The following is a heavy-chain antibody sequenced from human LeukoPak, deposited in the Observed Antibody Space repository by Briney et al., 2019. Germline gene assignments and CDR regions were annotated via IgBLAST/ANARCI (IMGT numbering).Heavy chain of an antibody. CDR3: AREALVEWRYDVFDM. J-gene: IGHJ3*02. CDR1: GFTFSSSA. D-gene: IGHD2-2*01. CDR2: ISGSGSGGST. Sequence: GGSLRLSCAASGFTFSSSAMSWVRQAPGKGLEWVSNISGSGSGGSTYYADSVKGRFTISRDNSKNTLYLQMNSLRAEDTAVYYCAREALVEWRYDVFDMWGQGTMVIVSS. V-gene: IGHV3-23*01.